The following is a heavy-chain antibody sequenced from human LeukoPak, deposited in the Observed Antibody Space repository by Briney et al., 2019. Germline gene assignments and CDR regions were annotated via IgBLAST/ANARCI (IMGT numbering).Heavy chain of an antibody. D-gene: IGHD2-2*01. J-gene: IGHJ4*02. CDR2: IIPIFDTA. Sequence: SVTVPYKASGGTFSSYAISWLRPALGRGLAWMGGIIPIFDTANYAQKFQGRVTITTDESTSKAYMELSSLRSEDTAVYYCARVRSAYCSSTSCPFDYWGQGTLVTVSS. V-gene: IGHV1-69*05. CDR1: GGTFSSYA. CDR3: ARVRSAYCSSTSCPFDY.